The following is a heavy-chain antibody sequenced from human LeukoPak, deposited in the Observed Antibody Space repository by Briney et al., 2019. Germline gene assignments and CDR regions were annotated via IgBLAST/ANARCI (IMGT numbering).Heavy chain of an antibody. D-gene: IGHD3-16*01. J-gene: IGHJ4*02. CDR1: GYTFTGYY. CDR3: AKYGGKGREYYFDY. CDR2: INPNSGGT. Sequence: ASVKVSCKASGYTFTGYYMHWVRQAPGQGLEWMGWINPNSGGTNYAQKFQGWVTMTRDTSISTAYMELSRLRSDDTAVYYCAKYGGKGREYYFDYWGQGTLVTVSS. V-gene: IGHV1-2*04.